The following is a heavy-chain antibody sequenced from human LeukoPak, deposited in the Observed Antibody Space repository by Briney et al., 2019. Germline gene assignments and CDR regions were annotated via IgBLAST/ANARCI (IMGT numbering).Heavy chain of an antibody. CDR2: MNPNSGNT. V-gene: IGHV1-8*03. CDR1: GYTFTSLD. CDR3: ARDGAPGIVYGMDV. D-gene: IGHD3-16*02. Sequence: ASVKVSCKASGYTFTSLDINWVRQATGQGLEWMGWMNPNSGNTGYAQQFQGRVTITRDTSISTAYMELSRLRSDDTAVYYCARDGAPGIVYGMDVWGQGTTVTVSS. J-gene: IGHJ6*02.